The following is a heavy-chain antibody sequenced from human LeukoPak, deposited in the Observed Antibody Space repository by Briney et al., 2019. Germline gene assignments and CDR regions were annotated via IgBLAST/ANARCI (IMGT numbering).Heavy chain of an antibody. D-gene: IGHD4-17*01. CDR2: IIPIFGTA. Sequence: ASVKVSCKASGYTFTGYYMHWVRQAPGQGLEWMGGIIPIFGTANYAQKFQGRVTITADESTSTAYMELSSLRSEDTAVYYCARVSPSGYGDYVWFDPWGQGTLVTVSS. CDR1: GYTFTGYY. J-gene: IGHJ5*02. CDR3: ARVSPSGYGDYVWFDP. V-gene: IGHV1-69*13.